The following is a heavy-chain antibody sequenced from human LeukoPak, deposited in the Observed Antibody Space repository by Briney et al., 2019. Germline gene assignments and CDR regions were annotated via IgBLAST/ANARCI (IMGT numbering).Heavy chain of an antibody. V-gene: IGHV3-9*01. CDR3: AKDMGSGGLGVDY. J-gene: IGHJ4*02. D-gene: IGHD2-15*01. CDR2: ISWNSGSI. CDR1: GFTFDDYA. Sequence: GRSLRLSCAASGFTFDDYAMHWVRQAPGKGLEWVSGISWNSGSIGYADSVKGRFTISRDNAKNSLYLQMNSPRAEDTALYYCAKDMGSGGLGVDYWGQGTLVTVSS.